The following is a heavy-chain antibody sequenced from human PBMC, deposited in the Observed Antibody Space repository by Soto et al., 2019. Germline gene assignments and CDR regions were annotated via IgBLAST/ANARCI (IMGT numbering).Heavy chain of an antibody. V-gene: IGHV4-34*01. D-gene: IGHD6-13*01. CDR2: INHSGST. CDR3: ARADYTGYSSSWYELPAEYFQH. J-gene: IGHJ1*01. CDR1: GGSFSGYY. Sequence: PSETLSLTCAVYGGSFSGYYWSWIRQPPGKGLEWIGEINHSGSTNYNPSLKSRVTISVDTSKNQFSLKLSSVTAADTAVYYCARADYTGYSSSWYELPAEYFQHWGQGTLVTVSS.